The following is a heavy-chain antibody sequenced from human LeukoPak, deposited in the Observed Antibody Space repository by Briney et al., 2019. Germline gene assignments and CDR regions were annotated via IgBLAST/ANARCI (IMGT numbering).Heavy chain of an antibody. CDR1: GFTFSDYS. CDR3: VRDLMGSGSTTAYLHH. Sequence: GGSLRLSCAASGFTFSDYSMNWVRQAPGKGLEWVSSISRGSLHVYYAGSVQGRFTISRDNAENSLYLQMNSLRAEDMAVYFCVRDLMGSGSTTAYLHHWGQGTLVTVSS. V-gene: IGHV3-21*01. J-gene: IGHJ1*01. D-gene: IGHD1-1*01. CDR2: ISRGSLHV.